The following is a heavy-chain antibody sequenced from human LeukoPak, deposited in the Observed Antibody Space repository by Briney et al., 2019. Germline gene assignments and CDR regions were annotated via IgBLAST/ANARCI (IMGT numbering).Heavy chain of an antibody. CDR2: INPNSGGT. V-gene: IGHV1-2*04. J-gene: IGHJ6*02. CDR3: ARAGPGRTIFGVVNSKDYYYYGMDV. CDR1: GYTFTGYY. D-gene: IGHD3-3*01. Sequence: ASVKVSCKASGYTFTGYYMHWVRQAPGQGLEWTGWINPNSGGTNYAQRFQGWVTMTRDTSISTAYMELSRLTSDDTAVYYCARAGPGRTIFGVVNSKDYYYYGMDVWGQGTTVTVSS.